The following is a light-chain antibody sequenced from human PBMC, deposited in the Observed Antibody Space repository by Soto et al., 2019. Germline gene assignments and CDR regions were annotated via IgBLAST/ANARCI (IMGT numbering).Light chain of an antibody. Sequence: DIQMTQSPSTLSASVGDRVTITCRASQSISSWLAWYQQKPGRAPKLLIYQASSSEIGVPSRFSGSGSGTEFTRTISSLQPDDFATYYCQYYKESSTFGQGTRLEIK. CDR3: QYYKESST. CDR1: QSISSW. J-gene: IGKJ1*01. CDR2: QAS. V-gene: IGKV1-5*03.